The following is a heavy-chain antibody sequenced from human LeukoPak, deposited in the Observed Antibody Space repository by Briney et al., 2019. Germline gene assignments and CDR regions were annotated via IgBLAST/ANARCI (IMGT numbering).Heavy chain of an antibody. D-gene: IGHD6-19*01. CDR2: INPNSGGT. CDR3: ARGGSGWYTGYFDL. J-gene: IGHJ2*01. CDR1: GYTFTGYY. Sequence: GASVKVSCKASGYTFTGYYMHWVRQAPGQGLEWMGWINPNSGGTNYAQKFQGRVTMTRDTSISTAYMELSRLRSDDTAVCYCARGGSGWYTGYFDLWGRGTLVTVSS. V-gene: IGHV1-2*02.